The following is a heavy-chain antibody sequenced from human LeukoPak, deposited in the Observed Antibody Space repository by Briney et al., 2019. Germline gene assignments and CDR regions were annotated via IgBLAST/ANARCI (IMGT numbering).Heavy chain of an antibody. D-gene: IGHD3-10*01. Sequence: GGSLRLSCAASGFTFSSYGMHWVRQAPGKGLEWVAVISYDGSNKYYADSVKGRFTISRDNSKNTLYLQMNSLRAEDTAVYYCAKDRGVGGMVGNAFDIWGQGTMVTVSS. CDR2: ISYDGSNK. V-gene: IGHV3-30*18. J-gene: IGHJ3*02. CDR1: GFTFSSYG. CDR3: AKDRGVGGMVGNAFDI.